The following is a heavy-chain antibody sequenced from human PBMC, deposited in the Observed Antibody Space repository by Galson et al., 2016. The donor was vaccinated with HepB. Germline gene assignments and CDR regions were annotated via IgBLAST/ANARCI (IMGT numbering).Heavy chain of an antibody. CDR3: ARLSTYYYDTPAYYGGYYFDY. CDR2: IYPGKSDT. V-gene: IGHV5-51*01. J-gene: IGHJ4*02. Sequence: QSGAEVKKPGESLKISCQGSGYSFSNYWIGWVRQMPGKGLEWMGIIYPGKSDTRYNPSFQGQVTISADEAISAAYLQWSVLKASATATYYCARLSTYYYDTPAYYGGYYFDYWGQGTLVSVSS. CDR1: GYSFSNYW. D-gene: IGHD3-22*01.